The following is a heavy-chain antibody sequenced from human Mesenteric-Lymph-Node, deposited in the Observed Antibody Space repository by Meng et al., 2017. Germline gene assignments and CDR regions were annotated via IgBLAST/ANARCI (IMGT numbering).Heavy chain of an antibody. V-gene: IGHV1-18*01. Sequence: QVQLVQSGPEVKKPGASWKVSCKASGYTFTDFGISWVRQAPGQGLEWMGWISAYNGNRDYAQKFQGRVTMTTDTSTSTTYLELRNLGSDDTAVFYCTRDLGGVPGSFFDFWGRGTLVTVSS. CDR1: GYTFTDFG. J-gene: IGHJ4*02. CDR3: TRDLGGVPGSFFDF. D-gene: IGHD6-19*01. CDR2: ISAYNGNR.